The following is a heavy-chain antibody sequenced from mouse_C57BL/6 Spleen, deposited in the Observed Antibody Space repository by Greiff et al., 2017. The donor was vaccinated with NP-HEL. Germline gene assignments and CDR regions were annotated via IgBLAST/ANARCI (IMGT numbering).Heavy chain of an antibody. CDR1: GYTFTDYY. Sequence: EVQLQQSGPELVKPGASVKISCKASGYTFTDYYMNWVKQSHGKSLEWIGDINPNNGGTSYNQKFKGKATLTVDKSSSTAYMELRSLTSEDSAVYYCARSGDYPWFAYWGQRTLVTVSA. D-gene: IGHD2-4*01. CDR2: INPNNGGT. CDR3: ARSGDYPWFAY. V-gene: IGHV1-26*01. J-gene: IGHJ3*01.